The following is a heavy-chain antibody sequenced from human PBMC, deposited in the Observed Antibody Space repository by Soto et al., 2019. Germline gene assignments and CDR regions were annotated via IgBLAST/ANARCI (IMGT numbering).Heavy chain of an antibody. D-gene: IGHD1-1*01. Sequence: SVKVYFKAAGYTFIGYYIHWVREAPGQGLEWMGWINPNSGGTKYAPKFQGGVTMARDTSITTAYMELSRLRSGDTAVYYCAREPATAKPEGVDFWGQGTLVTVSS. J-gene: IGHJ4*02. CDR2: INPNSGGT. CDR1: GYTFIGYY. V-gene: IGHV1-2*02. CDR3: AREPATAKPEGVDF.